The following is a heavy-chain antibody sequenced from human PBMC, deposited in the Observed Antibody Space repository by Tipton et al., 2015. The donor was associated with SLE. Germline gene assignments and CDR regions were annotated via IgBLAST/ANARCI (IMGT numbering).Heavy chain of an antibody. CDR1: GFTFDDYS. V-gene: IGHV3-43*01. D-gene: IGHD1-26*01. J-gene: IGHJ6*02. CDR2: ITWDGSRT. Sequence: SLRLSCAASGFTFDDYSMHWVRQAPGKGLEWVSLITWDGSRTYYLDSVKGRFTISRDNSRRSLYLQMNSLRTEDTALYYCAKDDSGSDNYGMDVWGQGTAVTVSS. CDR3: AKDDSGSDNYGMDV.